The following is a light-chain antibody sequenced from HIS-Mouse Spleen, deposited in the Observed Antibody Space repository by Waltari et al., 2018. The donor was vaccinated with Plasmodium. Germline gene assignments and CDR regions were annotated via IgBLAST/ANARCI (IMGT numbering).Light chain of an antibody. V-gene: IGKV3-15*01. J-gene: IGKJ2*01. CDR2: GAS. Sequence: EIVITQSPATLSVSPGERPTLPCRASRSVSSNLAWYQQKPGQAPRLLIYGASTRATGIPARFSGSGSGTEFTLTISSMQSEDFAVYYCQQYNNWPPYTFGQGTKLEIK. CDR1: RSVSSN. CDR3: QQYNNWPPYT.